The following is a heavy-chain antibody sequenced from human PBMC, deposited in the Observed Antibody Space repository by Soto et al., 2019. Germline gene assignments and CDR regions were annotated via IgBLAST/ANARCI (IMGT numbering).Heavy chain of an antibody. D-gene: IGHD2-2*01. CDR3: ARDEAIVVVPAAIVFDF. CDR2: TYYRSKWYN. V-gene: IGHV6-1*01. CDR1: GDTVSSNSAG. J-gene: IGHJ4*02. Sequence: SQTLSLTCAISGDTVSSNSAGLNWIRQSPSRGLEWLGRTYYRSKWYNDYAVSVKSRITINPDTSRNQFSLQLNSVTPEDTAVYYCARDEAIVVVPAAIVFDFWGQGTLVTVSS.